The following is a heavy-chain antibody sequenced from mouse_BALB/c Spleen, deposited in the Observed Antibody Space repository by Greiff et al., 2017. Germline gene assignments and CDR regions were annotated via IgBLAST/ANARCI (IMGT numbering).Heavy chain of an antibody. J-gene: IGHJ1*01. V-gene: IGHV14-3*02. Sequence: EVKLQESGAELVKPGASVKLSCTASGFNIKDTYMHWVKQRPEQGLEWIGRIDPANGNTKYDPKFQGKATITADTSSNTAYLQLSSLTSEDTAVYYCAHYYGSRYWYFDVWGAGTTVTVSS. CDR1: GFNIKDTY. CDR3: AHYYGSRYWYFDV. CDR2: IDPANGNT. D-gene: IGHD1-1*01.